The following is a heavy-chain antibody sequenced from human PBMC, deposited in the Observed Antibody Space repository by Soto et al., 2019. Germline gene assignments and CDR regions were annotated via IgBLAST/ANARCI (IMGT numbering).Heavy chain of an antibody. CDR1: GFTFSSYG. D-gene: IGHD1-26*01. Sequence: QVQLVESGGGVVQPGRSLRLSCAASGFTFSSYGMHWVRQAPGKGLEWVAVISYDGSNKQYADYVKGRFTISRDNPKNTLYLQMNSLRAEDTAVYYCARSPYSVSYLAYFDYWGQGTLVTVTS. J-gene: IGHJ4*02. CDR3: ARSPYSVSYLAYFDY. CDR2: ISYDGSNK. V-gene: IGHV3-30*03.